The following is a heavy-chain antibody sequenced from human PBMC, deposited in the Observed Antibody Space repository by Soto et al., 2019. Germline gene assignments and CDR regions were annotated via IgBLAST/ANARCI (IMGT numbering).Heavy chain of an antibody. D-gene: IGHD1-1*01. CDR2: VSYRGTNK. CDR1: GCTFSHYD. V-gene: IGHV3-30*18. CDR3: AKDGWMSTIRGDAFSI. Sequence: SLRGSCVASGCTFSHYDMHWVRQAPGKGLEWVAFVSYRGTNKYHADSVKGRFTISRDDSRNTVYLQMNSLRAEDTAVYFCAKDGWMSTIRGDAFSIWGQGTGVTVSS. J-gene: IGHJ3*02.